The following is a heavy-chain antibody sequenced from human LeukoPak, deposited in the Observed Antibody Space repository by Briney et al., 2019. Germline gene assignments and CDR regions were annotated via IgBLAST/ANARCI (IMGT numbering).Heavy chain of an antibody. D-gene: IGHD3-10*01. V-gene: IGHV4-59*01. CDR2: IYYSGDT. CDR3: VRGPYGSGISNWFDP. Sequence: SETLSLTCTVSDGAIAGYSWSWIRQAPGKGLEWIGHIYYSGDTNYNPSLKSRVTVSVDTSKNQFSLKLTSVTAADTAVYYCVRGPYGSGISNWFDPWGQGTQVIVSS. J-gene: IGHJ5*02. CDR1: DGAIAGYS.